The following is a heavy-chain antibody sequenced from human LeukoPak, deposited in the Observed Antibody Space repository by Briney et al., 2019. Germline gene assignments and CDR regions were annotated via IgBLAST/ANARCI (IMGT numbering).Heavy chain of an antibody. V-gene: IGHV3-30*04. CDR3: AKAGGGSRNYYYYMDV. CDR2: ISYDGSNK. CDR1: GFTFSSYA. D-gene: IGHD5-12*01. J-gene: IGHJ6*03. Sequence: GGSLRLSCAASGFTFSSYAMHWVRQAPGKGLEWVAVISYDGSNKYYADSVKGRFTISRDNSKNTLYLQMNSLRAEDTAVYYCAKAGGGSRNYYYYMDVWGKGTTVTISS.